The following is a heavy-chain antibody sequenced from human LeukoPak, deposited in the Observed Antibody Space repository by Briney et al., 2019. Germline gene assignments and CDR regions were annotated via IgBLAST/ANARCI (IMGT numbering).Heavy chain of an antibody. Sequence: GGSLRLSCAASGFTVSSNYMNWVRQAPGKGLERISVIYSGGGTYYADSVKGRFTISRDNSKNTLYLQMNSLRAEDTAVYYCARSPYYDTSGYYYGGDQYWGQGTLVTVSS. D-gene: IGHD3-22*01. CDR3: ARSPYYDTSGYYYGGDQY. CDR1: GFTVSSNY. CDR2: IYSGGGT. J-gene: IGHJ1*01. V-gene: IGHV3-66*01.